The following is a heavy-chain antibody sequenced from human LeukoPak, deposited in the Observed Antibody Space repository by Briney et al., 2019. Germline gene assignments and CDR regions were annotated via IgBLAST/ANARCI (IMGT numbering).Heavy chain of an antibody. J-gene: IGHJ4*02. CDR2: ISWNSGRI. V-gene: IGHV3-9*01. CDR1: GDSISSYY. CDR3: AKDVYSSGTGYFDY. D-gene: IGHD6-19*01. Sequence: LSFTCTVSGDSISSYYWSWIRQPPGKGLEWVSGISWNSGRINYADSVKGRFTISRDNAKNSLYLQMNSLRAEDTALYYCAKDVYSSGTGYFDYWGQGTLVTVSS.